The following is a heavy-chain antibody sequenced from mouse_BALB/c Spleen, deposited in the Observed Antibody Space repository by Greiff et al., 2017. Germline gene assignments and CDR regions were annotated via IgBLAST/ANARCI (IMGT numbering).Heavy chain of an antibody. D-gene: IGHD1-1*01. CDR2: IDPENGDT. CDR3: NAHYYYFDY. CDR1: GFNIKDYY. J-gene: IGHJ2*01. V-gene: IGHV14-4*02. Sequence: VQLKQSGAELVRPGALVKLSCKASGFNIKDYYMHWVKQRPEQGLEWIGWIDPENGDTEYAPKFQGKATMTADTSSNTAYLQLSSLTSEDTAVYYCNAHYYYFDYWGQGTTLTVSS.